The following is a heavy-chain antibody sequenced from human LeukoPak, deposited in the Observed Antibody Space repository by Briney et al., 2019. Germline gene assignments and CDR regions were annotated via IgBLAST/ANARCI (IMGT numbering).Heavy chain of an antibody. CDR1: GGSISSSSYY. Sequence: SETLSLTCTVSGGSISSSSYYWGWIRQPPGKGLEWIGSIYYSGSTYYNPSLKSRVTISVDTSKNQFPLKLSSVTAADTAVYYCARPQSDTADAFDIWGQGTMVTVSS. D-gene: IGHD5-18*01. V-gene: IGHV4-39*01. CDR2: IYYSGST. CDR3: ARPQSDTADAFDI. J-gene: IGHJ3*02.